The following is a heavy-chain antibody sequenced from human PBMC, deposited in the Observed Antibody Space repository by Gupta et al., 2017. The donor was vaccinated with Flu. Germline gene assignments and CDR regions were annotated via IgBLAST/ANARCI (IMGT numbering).Heavy chain of an antibody. CDR1: SGSIRSDNW. J-gene: IGHJ4*02. CDR2: IHHSGST. CDR3: ARSSLPDY. Sequence: QVQLQESGPGLAKPSGTLSLTCAVSSGSIRSDNWWGWVRQPPGKGLEWIGEIHHSGSTNYNPTLTSRVTISIDKSKNQFSLKMNSMTAADTAGYYCARSSLPDYWGQGTLVTVSS. D-gene: IGHD6-6*01. V-gene: IGHV4-4*02.